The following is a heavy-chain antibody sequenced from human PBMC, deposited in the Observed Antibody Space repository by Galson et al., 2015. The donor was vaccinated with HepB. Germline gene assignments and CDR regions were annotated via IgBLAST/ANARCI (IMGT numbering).Heavy chain of an antibody. Sequence: SLRLSCAASGFSFSNYAMTWVRQPPGKGLQWVATISGRGVTTFDADSVKGQFTISRDNSKNTLYLEMNNLRADDTAVYFCAKSKDSGWSYNAFDIWGQGT. CDR1: GFSFSNYA. J-gene: IGHJ3*02. V-gene: IGHV3-23*01. CDR2: ISGRGVTT. CDR3: AKSKDSGWSYNAFDI. D-gene: IGHD6-19*01.